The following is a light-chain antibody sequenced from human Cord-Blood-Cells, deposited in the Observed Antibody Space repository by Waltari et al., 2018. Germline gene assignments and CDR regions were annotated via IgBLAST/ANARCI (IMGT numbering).Light chain of an antibody. Sequence: QSALTQPPSASGSPGQSVTLSCTGTSSDVGGYNYVSWYQQHPGKAPNLMIYEVSKRPSGVPDRFSGSKSGNTASLTVSGLQAEDEADYYCSSYAGSNNLVFGGGTKLTVL. J-gene: IGLJ2*01. CDR1: SSDVGGYNY. CDR3: SSYAGSNNLV. V-gene: IGLV2-8*01. CDR2: EVS.